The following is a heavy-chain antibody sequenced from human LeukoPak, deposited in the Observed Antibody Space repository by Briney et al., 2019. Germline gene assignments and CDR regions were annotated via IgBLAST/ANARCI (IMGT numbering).Heavy chain of an antibody. J-gene: IGHJ3*02. CDR1: GGSITSHY. V-gene: IGHV4-59*11. CDR3: ARGDPAWDYDTSSYYPDAFDI. Sequence: SETLTLACTVSGGSITSHYCNWIRQPPGKGLEWIGYIYYSGSTNYNPSLESRVTISVDTSKNQFSLTLRSVTAADTAVYYCARGDPAWDYDTSSYYPDAFDIWGQGTMVTVSS. CDR2: IYYSGST. D-gene: IGHD3-22*01.